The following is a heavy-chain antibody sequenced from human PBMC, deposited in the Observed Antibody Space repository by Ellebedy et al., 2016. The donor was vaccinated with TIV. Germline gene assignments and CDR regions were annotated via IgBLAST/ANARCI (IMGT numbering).Heavy chain of an antibody. CDR1: GFTFSSYA. CDR3: AKVRLATIREYYFDY. D-gene: IGHD5-24*01. J-gene: IGHJ4*02. Sequence: GESLKISCAASGFTFSSYAMSWVRQAPGKGLEWVSVISNSGGGTYYADSVKGRFTISRDNSKNTLYLQMNSLRAEDTAVYYCAKVRLATIREYYFDYWGQGTLVTVSS. CDR2: ISNSGGGT. V-gene: IGHV3-23*01.